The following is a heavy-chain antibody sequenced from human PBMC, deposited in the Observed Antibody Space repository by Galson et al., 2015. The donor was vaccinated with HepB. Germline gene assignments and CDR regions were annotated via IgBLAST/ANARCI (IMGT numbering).Heavy chain of an antibody. V-gene: IGHV3-30*04. CDR1: GFTFSSYA. D-gene: IGHD3-22*01. Sequence: SLRLSCAASGFTFSSYAMHWVRQAPGKGLEWVAVISYDGSNKYYADSVKGRFTISRDNSKNTLYLQMNSLRAEDTAVYYCARRGYYDSSGYYAFFYWGQGTLVTVSS. J-gene: IGHJ4*02. CDR3: ARRGYYDSSGYYAFFY. CDR2: ISYDGSNK.